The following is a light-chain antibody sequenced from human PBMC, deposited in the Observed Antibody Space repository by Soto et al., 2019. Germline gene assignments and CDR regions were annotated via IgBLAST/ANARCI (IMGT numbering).Light chain of an antibody. Sequence: QSALTQPVSMSGSPGQSITISCTGTSGDVGFYDFVSWYQQHPGKVPRLMIYGVTKRPSGVSHRFSGSKSGNTASLTISGLQVEDEADYYCSSYTSSSTYVFGTGTKVTVL. J-gene: IGLJ1*01. V-gene: IGLV2-14*03. CDR2: GVT. CDR3: SSYTSSSTYV. CDR1: SGDVGFYDF.